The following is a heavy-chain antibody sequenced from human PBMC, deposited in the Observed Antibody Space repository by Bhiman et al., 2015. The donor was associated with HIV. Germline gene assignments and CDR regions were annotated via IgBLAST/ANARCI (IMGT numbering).Heavy chain of an antibody. Sequence: VQLVESGGGLVQPGRSLRLSCVASGFTFSSYAMHWVRQAPGKGLEWVAVISYDGSNKYYADSVKGRLIISRDNSKNTLYLQMNSLRAEDTAVYYCARDLHFFAEYYDSSGPDAFDIWGQGTMVTVSS. CDR3: ARDLHFFAEYYDSSGPDAFDI. CDR1: GFTFSSYA. J-gene: IGHJ3*02. D-gene: IGHD3-22*01. CDR2: ISYDGSNK. V-gene: IGHV3-30*04.